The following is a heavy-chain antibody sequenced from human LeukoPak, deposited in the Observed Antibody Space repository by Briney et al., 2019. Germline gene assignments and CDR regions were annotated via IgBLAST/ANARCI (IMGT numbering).Heavy chain of an antibody. D-gene: IGHD6-13*01. CDR1: GFTFSSYD. V-gene: IGHV3-30*02. CDR2: IRYDGSNK. CDR3: AKEGAAAGSGYYNYYMDV. Sequence: PGGSLRLSCAASGFTFSSYDMYWVRQAPGRGLEWVAFIRYDGSNKYYADSVKGRFTISRDNSKITLYLQMNSLRAEDTAVYYCAKEGAAAGSGYYNYYMDVWGKGTTVTVSS. J-gene: IGHJ6*03.